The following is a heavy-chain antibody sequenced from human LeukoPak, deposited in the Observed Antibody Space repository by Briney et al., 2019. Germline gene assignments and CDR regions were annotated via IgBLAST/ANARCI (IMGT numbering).Heavy chain of an antibody. J-gene: IGHJ2*01. D-gene: IGHD4-17*01. CDR3: AKGTDYGDYDRYWYFDL. CDR1: GFTFSSYA. CDR2: ISGSGGST. V-gene: IGHV3-23*01. Sequence: GGSLRLSCAASGFTFSSYAMSWVRQAPGKGLEWVSAISGSGGSTYYADSVKGRFTISKDNSKNTQYLQVNSLRAEDTAVYYCAKGTDYGDYDRYWYFDLWGRGTLVTVSS.